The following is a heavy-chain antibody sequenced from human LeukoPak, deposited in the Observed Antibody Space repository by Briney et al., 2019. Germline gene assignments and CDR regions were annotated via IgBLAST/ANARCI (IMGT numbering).Heavy chain of an antibody. V-gene: IGHV4-31*03. J-gene: IGHJ6*02. CDR1: GGSISSGGYY. Sequence: PSETLSLTCTVSGGSISSGGYYWSWIRQHPGKGLEWIGYIYYSGSTYYNPSLKSRVTISVDTSKNQFSLKLSSVTAADTAVYYCARGGGDYGDYWDYYYYYGMDVWGQGTTVTVSS. D-gene: IGHD4-17*01. CDR3: ARGGGDYGDYWDYYYYYGMDV. CDR2: IYYSGST.